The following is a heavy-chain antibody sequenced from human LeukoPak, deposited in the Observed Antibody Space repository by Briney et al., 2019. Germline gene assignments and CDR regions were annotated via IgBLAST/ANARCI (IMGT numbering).Heavy chain of an antibody. D-gene: IGHD1-26*01. CDR3: ASGGRWEQLDY. Sequence: SQTLSLTCTVSGGSISSGSYYWSWIRQPAGKGLEWIGRIYTSGSTNYNPSLKSRVTISVDTSKNQFSLKLSSVTAADTAVYYCASGGRWEQLDYWGQGTLVTVSS. V-gene: IGHV4-61*02. CDR2: IYTSGST. CDR1: GGSISSGSYY. J-gene: IGHJ4*02.